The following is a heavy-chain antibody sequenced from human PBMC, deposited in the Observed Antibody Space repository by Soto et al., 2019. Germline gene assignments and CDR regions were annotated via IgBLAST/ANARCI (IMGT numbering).Heavy chain of an antibody. J-gene: IGHJ4*02. CDR1: GYTLTELS. D-gene: IGHD3-10*01. CDR3: ATDTHYYGSGGSHPHPIFDY. Sequence: ASVKVSCKVSGYTLTELSMHWVRQAPGKGLEWMGGFDPEDGETIYAQKFQGRVTMTEDTSTDTAYMELSSLRSEDTAVYYCATDTHYYGSGGSHPHPIFDYWGQGTLVTVS. CDR2: FDPEDGET. V-gene: IGHV1-24*01.